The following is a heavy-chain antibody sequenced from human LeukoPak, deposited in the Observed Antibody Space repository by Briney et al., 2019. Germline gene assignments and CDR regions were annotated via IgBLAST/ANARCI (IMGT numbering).Heavy chain of an antibody. D-gene: IGHD3-3*01. V-gene: IGHV3-30*02. CDR3: AKEGSYDFWSGYYYYYMDV. CDR2: IRYDGSNK. Sequence: GGSLRLSCAASGFTFSSYGMHWVRQAPGKGLEWVAFIRYDGSNKYYADSVKGRFTISRDNSKSTLYLQMNSLRAEDTAVYYCAKEGSYDFWSGYYYYYMDVWGKGTTVTVSS. J-gene: IGHJ6*03. CDR1: GFTFSSYG.